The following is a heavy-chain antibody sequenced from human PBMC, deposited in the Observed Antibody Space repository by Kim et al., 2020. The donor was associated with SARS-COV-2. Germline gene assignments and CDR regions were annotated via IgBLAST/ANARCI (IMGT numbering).Heavy chain of an antibody. Sequence: SETLSLTCTVSGGSISSGGYYWSWIRQHPGKGLEWIGYIYYSGSTYYNPSLKSRVTISVDTSKNQFSLKLSSVTAADTAVYYCARDAYYYDSSGYSHAFDIWGQGTMVTVSS. CDR3: ARDAYYYDSSGYSHAFDI. CDR1: GGSISSGGYY. V-gene: IGHV4-31*03. D-gene: IGHD3-22*01. CDR2: IYYSGST. J-gene: IGHJ3*02.